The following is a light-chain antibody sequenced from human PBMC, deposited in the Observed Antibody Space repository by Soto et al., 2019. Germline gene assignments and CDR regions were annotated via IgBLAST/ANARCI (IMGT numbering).Light chain of an antibody. CDR3: AAWDDSLTGYV. Sequence: QSVLTQPPSAYGTPGQRVTISCSGGNSNIGSNTVNWYQQLPGTAPKLLILDDNQWPSGVPARFSGSKSGASASLAISGLQSEDEADYYCAAWDDSLTGYVFGTGTKLTVL. V-gene: IGLV1-44*01. CDR2: DDN. J-gene: IGLJ1*01. CDR1: NSNIGSNT.